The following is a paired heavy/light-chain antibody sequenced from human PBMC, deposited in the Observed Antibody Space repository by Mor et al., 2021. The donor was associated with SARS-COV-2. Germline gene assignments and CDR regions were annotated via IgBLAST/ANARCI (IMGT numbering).Light chain of an antibody. CDR2: EVS. Sequence: QSALIQPPSVSGSPGQSVTISCTGTSSDIDSYNRVSWYQQPPGTAPKLMLYEVSNRPSGVPNRFSGSKSGNTASLTISGLQAEDEADYYCVLCTSSTTWVFGGGTKLTVL. CDR3: VLCTSSTTWV. V-gene: IGLV2-18*01. CDR1: SSDIDSYNR. J-gene: IGLJ3*02.
Heavy chain of an antibody. Sequence: QVQVVQSGAEVRKPGASVKVSCKASGYTFTGYHMHWVRQAPGQGLEWMGRINPITGGTSYAQKFQGRVTMTRDTSISTAYMELSRLRSDDTAVYYCARVDQAYCYYGLDVWGQGTMVTVSS. CDR1: GYTFTGYH. V-gene: IGHV1-2*06. J-gene: IGHJ6*02. CDR2: INPITGGT. D-gene: IGHD3-9*01. CDR3: ARVDQAYCYYGLDV.